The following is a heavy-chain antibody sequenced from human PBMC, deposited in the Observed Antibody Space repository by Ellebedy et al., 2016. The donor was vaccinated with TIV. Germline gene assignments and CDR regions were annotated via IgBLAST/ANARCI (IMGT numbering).Heavy chain of an antibody. J-gene: IGHJ3*01. Sequence: GESLKISCAASGFSFRSYWMTWVRQAPGKGLEWVANINQDATQTFYVDSVEGRFTISRDNAKNSLYLHMNSLRAEDTAVYYCATDGSYGDYLSPTHAFAFWGQGTMVTVSS. V-gene: IGHV3-7*01. CDR3: ATDGSYGDYLSPTHAFAF. CDR1: GFSFRSYW. CDR2: INQDATQT. D-gene: IGHD4-17*01.